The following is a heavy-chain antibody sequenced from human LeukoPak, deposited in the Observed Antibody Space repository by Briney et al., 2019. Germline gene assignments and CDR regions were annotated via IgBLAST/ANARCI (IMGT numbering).Heavy chain of an antibody. Sequence: GGSLRLSCAASGFTYSSYSMNWVRQAPGKGLEWVSSISSSSSYIYYADSVKGRFTISRDNAKNSLYLQMNSLRAEDTAVYYCARGYYDSSGYAGYWGQGTLVTVSS. CDR1: GFTYSSYS. V-gene: IGHV3-21*01. CDR3: ARGYYDSSGYAGY. CDR2: ISSSSSYI. D-gene: IGHD3-22*01. J-gene: IGHJ4*02.